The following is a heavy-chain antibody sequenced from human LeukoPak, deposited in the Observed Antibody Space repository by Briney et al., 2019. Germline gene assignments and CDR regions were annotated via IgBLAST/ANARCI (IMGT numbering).Heavy chain of an antibody. D-gene: IGHD1-7*01. CDR2: IYHSGST. CDR1: GGSISSGGYY. CDR3: ARTRAELELDY. Sequence: PSQTLSLTCTVSGGSISSGGYYWSWIRQPPGKGLEWIGYIYHSGSTYYNPSLKSRVTISVDRSKNQFSLKLSSVTAADTAVYYCARTRAELELDYWGQGALVTVSS. V-gene: IGHV4-30-2*01. J-gene: IGHJ4*02.